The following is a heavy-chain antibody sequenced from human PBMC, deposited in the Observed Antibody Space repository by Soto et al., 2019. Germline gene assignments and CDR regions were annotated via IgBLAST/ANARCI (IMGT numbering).Heavy chain of an antibody. CDR2: IDPSDSYT. Sequence: PGDSLRISCKCSEYSFTSYWISWVSQMPGKGLEWMGRIDPSDSYTNYSPSFQGHVTISADKSISTAYLRWSSLKASDTAMYYCARRDAGGSYYGMDVWGQGTTVTVSS. CDR3: ARRDAGGSYYGMDV. J-gene: IGHJ6*02. V-gene: IGHV5-10-1*01. CDR1: EYSFTSYW.